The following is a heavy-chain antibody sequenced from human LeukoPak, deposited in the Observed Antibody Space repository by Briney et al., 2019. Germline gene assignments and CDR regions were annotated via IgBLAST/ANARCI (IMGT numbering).Heavy chain of an antibody. Sequence: KTSETLSLTCTVSGGSISSYYWSWIRQPPGKGLEWIGYIYYSGSTNYNPSLKSRVTISVDTSKNQFSLKLSSVTAADTAVYYCARAAQPPELWWGGFDYWGQGTLVTVSS. D-gene: IGHD2-21*01. V-gene: IGHV4-59*12. J-gene: IGHJ4*02. CDR2: IYYSGST. CDR3: ARAAQPPELWWGGFDY. CDR1: GGSISSYY.